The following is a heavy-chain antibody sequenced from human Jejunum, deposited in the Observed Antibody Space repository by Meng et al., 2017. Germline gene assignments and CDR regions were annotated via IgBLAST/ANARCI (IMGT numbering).Heavy chain of an antibody. CDR2: ISSSAAST. V-gene: IGHV3-23*01. Sequence: GESLKISCAASGFTFSSYTINWVRQAPGKGLEWVSAISSSAASTPYADSVKGRFTISRDISKNTRYLQMISLKAEDTAVYYCAKRHDSGTYYKTWFGPWGQGTLVTVSS. CDR3: AKRHDSGTYYKTWFGP. CDR1: GFTFSSYT. J-gene: IGHJ5*02. D-gene: IGHD3-10*01.